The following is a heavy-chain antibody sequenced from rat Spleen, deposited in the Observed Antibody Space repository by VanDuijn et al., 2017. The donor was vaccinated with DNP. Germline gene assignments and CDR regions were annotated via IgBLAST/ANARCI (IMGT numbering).Heavy chain of an antibody. CDR2: ISYEGSNT. V-gene: IGHV5-22*01. Sequence: EVQLVESGGGLVQPGRSLKLSCTASGFIFSHYYMAWVRQAPERGLEWVASISYEGSNTDSGDSVKGRFSISRDNAKGTLYLQMNSLTSEDTATYYCTRPEYYGSNWLPYWGQGTLVTVSS. CDR3: TRPEYYGSNWLPY. J-gene: IGHJ3*01. D-gene: IGHD1-6*01. CDR1: GFIFSHYY.